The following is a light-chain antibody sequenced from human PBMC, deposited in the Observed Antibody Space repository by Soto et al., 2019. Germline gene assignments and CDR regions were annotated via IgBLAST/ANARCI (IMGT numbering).Light chain of an antibody. CDR1: QSVSNNY. Sequence: EIVLAQSPGTLSLSPGERATLSCRASQSVSNNYLAWYQQKPGQAPRLLIYGASTGATGIPDRFSGSGSGTDFSLTISRLEPEDFAVYYCPQYGTSPWTFGRGTKVEIK. CDR3: PQYGTSPWT. CDR2: GAS. J-gene: IGKJ1*01. V-gene: IGKV3-20*01.